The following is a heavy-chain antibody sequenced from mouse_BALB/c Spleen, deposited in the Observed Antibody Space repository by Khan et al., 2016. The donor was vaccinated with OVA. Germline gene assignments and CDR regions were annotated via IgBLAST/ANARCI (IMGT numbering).Heavy chain of an antibody. CDR1: GFSLSRYN. J-gene: IGHJ4*01. Sequence: QVQLQQSGPGLVAPSQSLSITCTVSGFSLSRYNIHWVRQPPGKGLEWLGMIWGGGGTDYNSTLKSRLSISKDNSKGQVFLKMNSLQTDDSAMYYCARAYYRSDGYYAMDYWGQGTSVTVSS. CDR2: IWGGGGT. D-gene: IGHD2-14*01. V-gene: IGHV2-6-4*01. CDR3: ARAYYRSDGYYAMDY.